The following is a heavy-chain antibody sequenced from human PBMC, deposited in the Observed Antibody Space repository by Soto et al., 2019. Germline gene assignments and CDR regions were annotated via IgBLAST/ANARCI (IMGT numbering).Heavy chain of an antibody. CDR2: IYYSGST. Sequence: QVQLQESGPGLVKPSQTLSLTCTVSGGSISSGGYYWSWIRQHPGKGLEWIGYIYYSGSTCYNPSLKSRVTISVDTSKNQFSLKLSSVTAADTAVYYCARDVPGYCSGGSCHPSEYWGQGTLVTVSS. CDR3: ARDVPGYCSGGSCHPSEY. V-gene: IGHV4-31*03. D-gene: IGHD2-15*01. J-gene: IGHJ4*02. CDR1: GGSISSGGYY.